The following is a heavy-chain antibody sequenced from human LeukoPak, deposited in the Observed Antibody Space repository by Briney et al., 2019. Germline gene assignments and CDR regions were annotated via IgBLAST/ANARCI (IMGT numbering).Heavy chain of an antibody. D-gene: IGHD6-6*01. V-gene: IGHV4-59*01. CDR3: AKGHPYAIAAREYNWSAR. CDR1: GGSISSYY. J-gene: IGHJ5*02. Sequence: SETLSLTCTVSGGSISSYYWSWLRQPPGKGLEWIGFIYYSGSTNYNASLMSRGTISVDTSQSQFSRKLSSVTAPDSVTDPCAKGHPYAIAAREYNWSARGGQGTLVTVSS. CDR2: IYYSGST.